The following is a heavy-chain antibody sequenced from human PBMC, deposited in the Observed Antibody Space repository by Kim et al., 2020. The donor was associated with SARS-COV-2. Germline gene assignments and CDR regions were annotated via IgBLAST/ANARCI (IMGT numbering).Heavy chain of an antibody. CDR1: GGTFSSYA. D-gene: IGHD2-15*01. J-gene: IGHJ5*02. V-gene: IGHV1-69*13. CDR2: IIPIFGTA. Sequence: SVKVSCKASGGTFSSYAISWVRQAPGQGLEWMGGIIPIFGTANYAQKFQGRVTITADESTSTAYMELSSLRSEDTAVYYCARDLAGGDIVVVFGFDPWGQGTLVTVSS. CDR3: ARDLAGGDIVVVFGFDP.